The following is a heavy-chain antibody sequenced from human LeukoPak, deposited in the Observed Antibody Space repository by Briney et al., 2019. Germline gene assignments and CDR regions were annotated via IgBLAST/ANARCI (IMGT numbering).Heavy chain of an antibody. D-gene: IGHD3-16*01. CDR2: IHYSGGA. J-gene: IGHJ4*01. CDR3: VKFGVDY. Sequence: WETLSLTCTVSGYSISGSYWTWVRQPPGQGLEWIGQIHYSGGADYNPSLKGRFTISLDTSKNQMSLPLTSLIPADTAIYYCVKFGVDY. CDR1: GYSISGSY. V-gene: IGHV4-59*01.